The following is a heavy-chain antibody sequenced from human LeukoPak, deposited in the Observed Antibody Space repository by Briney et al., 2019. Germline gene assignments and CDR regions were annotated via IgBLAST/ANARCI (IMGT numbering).Heavy chain of an antibody. V-gene: IGHV1-24*01. CDR3: ATEAKGAGGHFWSGYYPYFDY. D-gene: IGHD3-3*02. CDR2: FDPEDGET. CDR1: GYTLTELS. Sequence: ASVKVSCKVSGYTLTELSMHWVRQAPGKGLEWMGGFDPEDGETIYAQKFQGRVTMTEDTSTDTAYMELSSLRSEDTAVYYCATEAKGAGGHFWSGYYPYFDYWGQGTLVTVSS. J-gene: IGHJ4*02.